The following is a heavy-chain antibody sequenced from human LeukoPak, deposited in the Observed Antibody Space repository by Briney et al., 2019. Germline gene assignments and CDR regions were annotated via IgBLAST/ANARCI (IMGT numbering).Heavy chain of an antibody. D-gene: IGHD3-16*01. CDR2: IKQDGSEK. J-gene: IGHJ4*02. CDR1: AFTFSNYW. V-gene: IGHV3-7*01. CDR3: ATWESSSSLPGDY. Sequence: GGSLRLSCAASAFTFSNYWMSWVRQAPGKGLEWVANIKQDGSEKYYVDSVKGRFTISRDNAKNSLFLQMNSLTADDTAVYYCATWESSSSLPGDYWGQGTLVTVSS.